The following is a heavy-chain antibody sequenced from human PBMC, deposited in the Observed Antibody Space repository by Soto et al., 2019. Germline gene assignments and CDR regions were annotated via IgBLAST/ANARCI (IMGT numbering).Heavy chain of an antibody. J-gene: IGHJ4*02. CDR2: IYHSGST. Sequence: TLSLTRAVSGGSTSACGYSRSWIRHPPGKGLEWIGYIYHSGSTYYNPSLKSRVTISVDRSKNQFSLKLSSVTAADTAVYYCYRGAPVLFDYWAQGTAVPVSS. CDR3: YRGAPVLFDY. CDR1: GGSTSACGYS. V-gene: IGHV4-30-2*01.